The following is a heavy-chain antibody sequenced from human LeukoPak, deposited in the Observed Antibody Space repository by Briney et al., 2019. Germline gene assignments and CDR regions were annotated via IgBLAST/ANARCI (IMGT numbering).Heavy chain of an antibody. D-gene: IGHD3-3*01. CDR1: GFTFSSYA. CDR2: ISGSGGST. CDR3: AIKRDTLWSGYAVIDY. V-gene: IGHV3-23*01. Sequence: GGSLRLSCAASGFTFSSYAMSWVRQAPGKGLEWVSAISGSGGSTYYADSVKGRFTISRDNSKNTLYLQMNSLRAEDTAVHYCAIKRDTLWSGYAVIDYWGQGTLVTVSS. J-gene: IGHJ4*02.